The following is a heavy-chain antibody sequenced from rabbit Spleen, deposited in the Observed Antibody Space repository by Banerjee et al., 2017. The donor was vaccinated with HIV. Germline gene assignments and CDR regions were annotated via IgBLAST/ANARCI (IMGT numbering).Heavy chain of an antibody. V-gene: IGHV1S45*01. J-gene: IGHJ4*01. Sequence: QEQLVESGGGLVKPEGSLTLTCKASGFSFSNKAVMCWVRQAPGKGLEWIACINAVTGKAVYASWAKGRFTFSKTSSTTVTLLMTSLTAADTATYFCARDLDDVIGWNFAWWGPGTLVTVS. CDR3: ARDLDDVIGWNFAW. CDR1: GFSFSNKAV. CDR2: INAVTGKA. D-gene: IGHD4-1*01.